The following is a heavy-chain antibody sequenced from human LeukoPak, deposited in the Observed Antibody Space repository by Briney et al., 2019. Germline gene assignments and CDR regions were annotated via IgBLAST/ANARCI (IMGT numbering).Heavy chain of an antibody. D-gene: IGHD3-22*01. CDR2: IYYSGST. Sequence: SETLSLTCTVSGGSISSDYWSWSRQPPGKGLEWMGYIYYSGSTNYNPSLKSRVTISVDKSKNQFSLKLSSVTAADTAVYYCTRGTYFYDSSGYYFDYWGQGTLVTVSS. V-gene: IGHV4-59*08. J-gene: IGHJ4*02. CDR1: GGSISSDY. CDR3: TRGTYFYDSSGYYFDY.